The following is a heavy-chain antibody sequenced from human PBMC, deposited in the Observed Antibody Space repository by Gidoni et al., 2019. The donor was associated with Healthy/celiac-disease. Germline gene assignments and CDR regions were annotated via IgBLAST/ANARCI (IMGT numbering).Heavy chain of an antibody. Sequence: QVQLVESGGGVVQPGRSLRLACAASGFTFRSYGMHWVRQAPGKGLEWVAVIGYDGSNKYYADSVKGRFTISRDNSKNTLYLQMNSLRAEDTAVYYCARDPTGTTWCDYWGQGTLVTVSS. CDR1: GFTFRSYG. J-gene: IGHJ4*02. V-gene: IGHV3-33*08. CDR2: IGYDGSNK. D-gene: IGHD1-1*01. CDR3: ARDPTGTTWCDY.